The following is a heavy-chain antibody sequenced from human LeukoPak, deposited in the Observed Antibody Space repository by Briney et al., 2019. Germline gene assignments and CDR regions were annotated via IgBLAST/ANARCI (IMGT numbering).Heavy chain of an antibody. V-gene: IGHV1-18*01. CDR2: ISAYNGNT. J-gene: IGHJ4*02. D-gene: IGHD5-12*01. CDR3: ARSNIVATIQVDY. CDR1: GYTFTNYG. Sequence: ASVKVSCKASGYTFTNYGISWVRQAPGQGLEWMGWISAYNGNTNYAQKFQGRVTITADKSTSTAYMELSSLRSEDTAVYYCARSNIVATIQVDYWGQGTLVTVSS.